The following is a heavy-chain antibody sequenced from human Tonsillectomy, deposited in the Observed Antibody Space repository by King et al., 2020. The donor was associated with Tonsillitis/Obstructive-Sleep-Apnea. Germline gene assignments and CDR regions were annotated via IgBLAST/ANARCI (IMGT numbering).Heavy chain of an antibody. J-gene: IGHJ6*03. V-gene: IGHV3-30*04. CDR2: ISYDGSNK. D-gene: IGHD2-2*01. CDR1: GFTFSSYA. CDR3: ANNLVVPAATTENYYYYYMDV. Sequence: HVQLVESGGGVVQSGRSLRLSCAASGFTFSSYAMDWVRQAPGKGLEWVAVISYDGSNKYYADSVKGRFTISRDNSKNTLYLQMNSLRAEDTAVYYCANNLVVPAATTENYYYYYMDVWGKGTTVTVSS.